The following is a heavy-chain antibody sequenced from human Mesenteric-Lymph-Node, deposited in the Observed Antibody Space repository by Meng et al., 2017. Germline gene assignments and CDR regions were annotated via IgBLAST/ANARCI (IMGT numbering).Heavy chain of an antibody. J-gene: IGHJ4*02. CDR2: ISGSGGST. CDR3: ASVVHGDYFFDY. CDR1: GFTFSSYA. V-gene: IGHV3-23*01. D-gene: IGHD4-17*01. Sequence: GESLKISCAASGFTFSSYAMSWVRQAPGKGLEWVSAISGSGGSTYYADSVKGRFTISRDNAKNSLYLQMNSLRAEDTALYYCASVVHGDYFFDYWGQGTLVTVSS.